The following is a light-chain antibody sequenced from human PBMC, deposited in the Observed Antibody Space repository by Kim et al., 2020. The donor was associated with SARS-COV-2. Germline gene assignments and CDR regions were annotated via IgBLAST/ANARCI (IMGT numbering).Light chain of an antibody. CDR2: GAS. CDR3: QQYGGAPRT. J-gene: IGKJ1*01. Sequence: SPGERATHSCRASQSLSSAYIAWYQQKPGQAPRLLVFGASGRATGIPDRFSGSGSGTDFTLSISRLEPEDFAVYYCQQYGGAPRTFGQGTKVDIK. CDR1: QSLSSAY. V-gene: IGKV3-20*01.